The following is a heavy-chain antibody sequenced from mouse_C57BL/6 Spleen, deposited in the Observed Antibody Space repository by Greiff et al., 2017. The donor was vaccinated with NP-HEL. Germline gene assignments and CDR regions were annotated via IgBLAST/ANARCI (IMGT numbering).Heavy chain of an antibody. CDR3: ARSEDPYDGYLHWYFDV. V-gene: IGHV1-18*01. J-gene: IGHJ1*03. D-gene: IGHD2-3*01. CDR2: INPNNGGT. Sequence: EVQLQQSGPELVKPGASVKIPCKASGYTFTDYNMDWVKQSHGKSLEWIGDINPNNGGTIYNQKFKGKATLTVDKSSSTAYMELRSLTSEDTAVYYCARSEDPYDGYLHWYFDVWGTGTTVTVSS. CDR1: GYTFTDYN.